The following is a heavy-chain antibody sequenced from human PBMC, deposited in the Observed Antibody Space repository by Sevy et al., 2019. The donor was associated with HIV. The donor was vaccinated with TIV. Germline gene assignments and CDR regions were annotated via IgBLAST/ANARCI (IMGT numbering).Heavy chain of an antibody. J-gene: IGHJ4*02. Sequence: GGSLRLSCAASGFTFSGSAMHWVRQASGKGLEWVGRIRSKANSYATAYAASGKGRFTISRDDSKNTAYLQMNSLKTEDTAVYYCTTSDSSGWYYFDYWGQGTLVTVSS. CDR2: IRSKANSYAT. CDR1: GFTFSGSA. CDR3: TTSDSSGWYYFDY. V-gene: IGHV3-73*01. D-gene: IGHD6-19*01.